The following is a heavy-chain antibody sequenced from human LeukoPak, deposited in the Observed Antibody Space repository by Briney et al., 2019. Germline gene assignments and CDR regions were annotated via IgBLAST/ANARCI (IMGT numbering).Heavy chain of an antibody. CDR2: IDPNSGDT. CDR1: GYTFTDYY. V-gene: IGHV1-2*02. CDR3: ARNYYDVLTGYSINY. Sequence: ASVKVSCKASGYTFTDYYIHWVRQAPGQGLEWMGWIDPNSGDTNYAQKFQGRVTMTRDTSISTAYMELSRLRSDDTAVYYCARNYYDVLTGYSINYWGQGTLATVSS. D-gene: IGHD3-9*01. J-gene: IGHJ4*02.